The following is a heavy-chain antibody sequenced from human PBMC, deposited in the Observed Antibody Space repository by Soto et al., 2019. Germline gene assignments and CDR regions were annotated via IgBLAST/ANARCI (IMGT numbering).Heavy chain of an antibody. D-gene: IGHD3-3*01. J-gene: IGHJ5*02. CDR3: AREDTYYDFWSGPRGWFDP. CDR2: IYYSGST. CDR1: GGSISSYY. Sequence: QVQLQESGPGLVKPSETLSLTCTVSGGSISSYYWSWIRQPRGKGQEWIGYIYYSGSTNYNPSLKSRVTISVDTSKNQFSLKLSSVTAADTAVYYCAREDTYYDFWSGPRGWFDPWGQGTLVTVSS. V-gene: IGHV4-59*01.